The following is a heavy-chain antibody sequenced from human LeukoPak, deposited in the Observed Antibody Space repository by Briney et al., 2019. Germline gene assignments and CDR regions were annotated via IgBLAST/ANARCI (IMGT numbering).Heavy chain of an antibody. Sequence: PGGSLRLSCAASGFTFSSYAMSWVRQAPGKGLEWVSAISGSGGSTYYADSVKGRFTISRDNSKNTLYLQMNSLRAEDTAVYYCANPPPLALNCYYGMDVWGQGTTVTVSS. CDR2: ISGSGGST. J-gene: IGHJ6*02. CDR3: ANPPPLALNCYYGMDV. CDR1: GFTFSSYA. V-gene: IGHV3-23*01.